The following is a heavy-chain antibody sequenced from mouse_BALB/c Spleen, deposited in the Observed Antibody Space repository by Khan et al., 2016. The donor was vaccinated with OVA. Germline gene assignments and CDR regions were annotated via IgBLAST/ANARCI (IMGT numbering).Heavy chain of an antibody. V-gene: IGHV1-77*01. CDR1: GYTFTDYY. CDR2: IYPRSGNT. Sequence: QVQLQQSGAGLARPGASVKLSCKASGYTFTDYYINWVKQRTGQGLEWIGEIYPRSGNTYYNEKFKGKATLTADKSSSIAYMHLSSLTSEDSAVFFCARRNYCGYTSADRGQGTLVTVSA. D-gene: IGHD1-2*01. CDR3: ARRNYCGYTSAD. J-gene: IGHJ3*01.